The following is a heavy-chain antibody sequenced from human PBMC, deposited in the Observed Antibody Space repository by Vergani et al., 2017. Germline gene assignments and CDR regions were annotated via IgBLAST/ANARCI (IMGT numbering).Heavy chain of an antibody. Sequence: QVQLVQSGAEVKKPGASVKVSCKASGYTFTSYYMHWVRQAPGQGLEWMGGIIPIFGTANYAQKFQGRVTITADESTSTAYMELSSLRSEDTAVYYCARVDSSATGYFDYWGQGTLVTVSS. CDR3: ARVDSSATGYFDY. CDR2: IIPIFGTA. D-gene: IGHD3-22*01. CDR1: GYTFTSYY. J-gene: IGHJ4*02. V-gene: IGHV1-69*01.